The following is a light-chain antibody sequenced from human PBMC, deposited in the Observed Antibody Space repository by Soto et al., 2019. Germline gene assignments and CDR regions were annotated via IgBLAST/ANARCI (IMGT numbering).Light chain of an antibody. CDR2: EVT. CDR1: SSDVGGYNF. CDR3: QSYDSSLSGYV. V-gene: IGLV2-8*01. J-gene: IGLJ1*01. Sequence: QSALTQPPSASGSPGQSVTISCTGTSSDVGGYNFVSWYQQHPGKAPKLIIYEVTQRPSGVPDRFSGSKSGNTASLTVSGLQAEDEADYYCQSYDSSLSGYVFGTGTKLTVL.